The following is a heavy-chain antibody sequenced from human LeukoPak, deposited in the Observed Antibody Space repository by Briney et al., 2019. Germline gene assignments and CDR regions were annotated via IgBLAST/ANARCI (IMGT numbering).Heavy chain of an antibody. CDR3: ARDWGWRCPGLTYYFDY. D-gene: IGHD3-16*01. V-gene: IGHV3-33*01. CDR1: GFTFSSYG. Sequence: PWGSLRLSCAASGFTFSSYGMHWVRQAPGKGLEWVAVIWYDGSNKYYADSVKGRFTISRDNSKNTLYLQMNSLRAEDTAVYYCARDWGWRCPGLTYYFDYWGQGTLVTVSS. J-gene: IGHJ4*02. CDR2: IWYDGSNK.